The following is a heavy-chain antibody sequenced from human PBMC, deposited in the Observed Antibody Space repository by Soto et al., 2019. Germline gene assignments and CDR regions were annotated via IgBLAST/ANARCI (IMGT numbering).Heavy chain of an antibody. CDR1: GFTFTSSA. CDR3: AAGRYYYCSGSYSNNDYGMDV. J-gene: IGHJ6*02. V-gene: IGHV1-58*01. Sequence: SVKVSCKASGFTFTSSAVQWVRQARGQRLEWIGWIVVGSGNTNYAQKFQERVTITRDMSTSTAYMELSSLRSEDTAVYYCAAGRYYYCSGSYSNNDYGMDVWGQATTVTV. CDR2: IVVGSGNT. D-gene: IGHD3-10*01.